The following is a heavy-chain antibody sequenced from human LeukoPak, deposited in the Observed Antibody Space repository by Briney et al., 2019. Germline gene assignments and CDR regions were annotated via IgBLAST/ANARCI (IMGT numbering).Heavy chain of an antibody. D-gene: IGHD3-10*01. CDR2: IWHDGSNK. CDR3: ARDWDAYGSGSSLDY. J-gene: IGHJ4*02. CDR1: GFTFSTYA. V-gene: IGHV3-33*01. Sequence: GKSLTFSGAASGFTFSTYAIHWVRQGPVKGLEWVAVIWHDGSNKDYGDCAKGRFTISRENSKNLVHLQMNSLRHEDTAVYYCARDWDAYGSGSSLDYWGQGTLVTVSS.